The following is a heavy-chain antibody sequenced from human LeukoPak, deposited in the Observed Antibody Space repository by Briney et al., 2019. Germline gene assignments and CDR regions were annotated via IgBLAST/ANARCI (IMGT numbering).Heavy chain of an antibody. CDR1: GGSVSSGTYY. Sequence: SETLSLTCTVSGGSVSSGTYYWSWVRQPPGKELEWIGYIYYSESSNYNPSLKSRVTISVDTSKNQFSLKLSSVTAADTAVYYCARAGTLGGFDYWGRGTLVTVSS. CDR3: ARAGTLGGFDY. D-gene: IGHD1-26*01. CDR2: IYYSESS. J-gene: IGHJ4*02. V-gene: IGHV4-61*01.